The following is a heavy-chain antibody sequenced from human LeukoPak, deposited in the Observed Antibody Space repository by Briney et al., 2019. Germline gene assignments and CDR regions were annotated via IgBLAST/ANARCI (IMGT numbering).Heavy chain of an antibody. D-gene: IGHD3-10*01. Sequence: HPGGSLRLSCAASGFTVSSDYMSWVRQAPGKGLEWVSRINNDGSSTSYADSVKGRFTISRDNAKNRLYVQMTSLRAEDTAVYYCATGSGLWSPDWWGQGTLVTVAS. CDR3: ATGSGLWSPDW. CDR1: GFTVSSDY. V-gene: IGHV3-74*01. J-gene: IGHJ4*02. CDR2: INNDGSST.